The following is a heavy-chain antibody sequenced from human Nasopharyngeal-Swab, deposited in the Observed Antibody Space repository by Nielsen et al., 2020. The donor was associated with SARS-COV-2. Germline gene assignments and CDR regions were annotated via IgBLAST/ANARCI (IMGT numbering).Heavy chain of an antibody. Sequence: ASVKVSCKASGYTFTNSHMHWVRQAPGQGLEWMGIINPSGGSTSYAQKFQGRVTMTRDTSTSTVYMELSSLRSEDTAVYYCARDGLVSGSYDAFDIWGQGTMVTVSS. J-gene: IGHJ3*02. CDR1: GYTFTNSH. V-gene: IGHV1-46*01. D-gene: IGHD1-26*01. CDR3: ARDGLVSGSYDAFDI. CDR2: INPSGGST.